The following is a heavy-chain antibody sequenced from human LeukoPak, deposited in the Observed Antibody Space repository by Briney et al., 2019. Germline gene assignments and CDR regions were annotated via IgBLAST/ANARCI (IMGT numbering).Heavy chain of an antibody. CDR3: ARELIWFPQRRNGYFDY. D-gene: IGHD3-10*01. J-gene: IGHJ4*02. CDR2: IWYDGSNK. CDR1: GFTFSSYG. Sequence: GGSLRLSCAASGFTFSSYGMHWVRQAPGKGLEWVAVIWYDGSNKYYADSVKGRFTISRDNSKNTLYLQMNSLRAEDTAVYYCARELIWFPQRRNGYFDYWGQGTLVTVSS. V-gene: IGHV3-33*01.